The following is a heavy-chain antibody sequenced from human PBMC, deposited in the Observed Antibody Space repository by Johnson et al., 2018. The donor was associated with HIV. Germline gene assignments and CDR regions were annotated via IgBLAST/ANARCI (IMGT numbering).Heavy chain of an antibody. CDR2: ISGSGGST. J-gene: IGHJ3*02. D-gene: IGHD2-8*02. V-gene: IGHV3-23*04. CDR3: AKDPIVLVVYAISAFDI. CDR1: EFTYSDFY. Sequence: VQLVESGGGVVQPGGSLRLSCAASEFTYSDFYINWIRQPPGKGLEWVSAISGSGGSTYYADSVKGRFTISRDNSKNTLYLQMNSLRAEDTAVYYCAKDPIVLVVYAISAFDIWGQGTMVTVSS.